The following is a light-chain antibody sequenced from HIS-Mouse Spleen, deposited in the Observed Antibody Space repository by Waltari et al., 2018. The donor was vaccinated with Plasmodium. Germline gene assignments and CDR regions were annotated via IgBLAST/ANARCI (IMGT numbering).Light chain of an antibody. J-gene: IGKJ2*01. CDR3: QQYDNLPFT. CDR1: QDISNY. CDR2: DAS. V-gene: IGKV1-33*01. Sequence: IQMTHSPSSLSASVGDRVTITCQASQDISNYLNWYQQKPGKAPKLLIYDASKLETGVPSRFSGSGSGTDFTFTISSLQPEDIATYYCQQYDNLPFTFGQGTKVEIK.